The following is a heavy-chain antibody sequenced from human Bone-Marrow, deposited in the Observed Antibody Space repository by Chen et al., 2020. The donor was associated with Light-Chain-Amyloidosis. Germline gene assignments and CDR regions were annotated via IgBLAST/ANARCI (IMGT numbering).Heavy chain of an antibody. J-gene: IGHJ3*02. CDR1: GFGVRREY. CDR2: LYSAGKT. Sequence: EMELVETGGGFVQPGGSLRLSCVVSGFGVRREYMTWVRQAPGKGLEWVSVLYSAGKTYYTDSVRGRFTISRDDSKNTLYLQMNSLRAEDTAMYYCARVMVMTAMHWDAFDTWGQGTMVTVSS. CDR3: ARVMVMTAMHWDAFDT. D-gene: IGHD2-21*02. V-gene: IGHV3-53*02.